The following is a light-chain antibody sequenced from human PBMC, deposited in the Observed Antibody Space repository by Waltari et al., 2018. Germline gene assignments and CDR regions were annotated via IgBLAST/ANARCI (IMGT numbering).Light chain of an antibody. CDR3: ATWGDSLV. CDR2: RNP. V-gene: IGLV1-47*01. Sequence: VYWSQPVGGSAPRLLNYRNPPRPSGAPDRFCGSRSGTSASLDISGLRSEDEAVYYCATWGDSLVFGGGTKLTVL. J-gene: IGLJ2*01.